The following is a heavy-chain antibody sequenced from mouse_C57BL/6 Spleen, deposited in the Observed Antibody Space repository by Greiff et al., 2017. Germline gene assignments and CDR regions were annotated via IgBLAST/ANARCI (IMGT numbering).Heavy chain of an antibody. J-gene: IGHJ4*01. V-gene: IGHV1-47*01. CDR3: TREGYDAYYAMDY. D-gene: IGHD2-2*01. CDR1: GYTFTTYP. CDR2: FHPYNDDT. Sequence: VKLMESGAELVKPGASVKMSCKASGYTFTTYPIEWMKQNHGKSLEWIGKFHPYNDDTKYNEKLKGKATLTVEKSSSTVYVQLSRITSDDSAVYYCTREGYDAYYAMDYWGQGTSVTFSS.